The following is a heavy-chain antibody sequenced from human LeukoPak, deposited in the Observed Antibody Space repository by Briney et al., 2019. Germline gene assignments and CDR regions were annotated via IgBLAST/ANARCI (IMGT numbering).Heavy chain of an antibody. V-gene: IGHV4-30-4*01. Sequence: SQTLSLTCTVSGGSLSSGDYYWSWIRQPPGKGLEWIGYIYYSGSTYYNPSLKSRVTISVDTSKNQFSLKLSSVTAADTAVYYCARQEATVTTSSMLYYYGMDVWGQGTTVTVSS. J-gene: IGHJ6*02. CDR1: GGSLSSGDYY. D-gene: IGHD4-17*01. CDR3: ARQEATVTTSSMLYYYGMDV. CDR2: IYYSGST.